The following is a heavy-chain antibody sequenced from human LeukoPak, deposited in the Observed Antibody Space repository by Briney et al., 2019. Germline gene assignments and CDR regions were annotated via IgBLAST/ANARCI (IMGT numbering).Heavy chain of an antibody. D-gene: IGHD1-26*01. CDR3: AKGIRSGSYYYSYFDY. V-gene: IGHV3-23*01. CDR1: GFTFSSYG. Sequence: PGGSLRLSCAASGFTFSSYGMSWVRQAPGKGLEWVSAISGSGGSTYYADSVKGRFTISRDNSKNTLYLQMNSLRAEDTAVYYCAKGIRSGSYYYSYFDYWGQGTLVTVSS. J-gene: IGHJ4*02. CDR2: ISGSGGST.